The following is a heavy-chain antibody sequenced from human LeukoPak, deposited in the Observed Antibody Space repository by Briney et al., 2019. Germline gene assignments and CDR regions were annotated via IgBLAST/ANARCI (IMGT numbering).Heavy chain of an antibody. CDR3: ARNGRVRRVVKDLFEY. D-gene: IGHD3-10*01. CDR1: GYTFTSYG. V-gene: IGHV1-18*01. CDR2: ISPDDGDT. Sequence: ASVKVSCKASGYTFTSYGISWVRQAPGQGLEWMGWISPDDGDTNYAQKFQDRVTITKDTSTGTAYMDLRNLRTDDTAMYYCARNGRVRRVVKDLFEYWGQGTLVAVSS. J-gene: IGHJ4*02.